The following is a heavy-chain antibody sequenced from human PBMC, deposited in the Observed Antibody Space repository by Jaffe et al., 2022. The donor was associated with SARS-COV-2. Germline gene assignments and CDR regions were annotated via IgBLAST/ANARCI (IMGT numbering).Heavy chain of an antibody. CDR2: ISAYNGNT. CDR3: ARAPLSRGLGLWFGESGGDDY. CDR1: GYTFTSYG. D-gene: IGHD3-10*01. V-gene: IGHV1-18*01. Sequence: QVQLVQSGAEVKKPGASVKVSCKASGYTFTSYGISWVRQAPGQGLEWMGWISAYNGNTNYAQKLQGRVTMTTDTSTSTAYMELRSLRSDDTAVYYCARAPLSRGLGLWFGESGGDDYWGQGTLVTVSS. J-gene: IGHJ4*02.